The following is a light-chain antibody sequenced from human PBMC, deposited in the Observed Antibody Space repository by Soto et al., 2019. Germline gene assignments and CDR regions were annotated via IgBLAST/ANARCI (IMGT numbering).Light chain of an antibody. Sequence: EIVLTQSPGNLSLSPGERATLSCRASQSVSSNYLAWYQQKPGQAPRLLVHGASSRATGIPDRFSGSGSGKVVTITSIRLDPDDCAVDYYRQYGSSPGRFGPGTKV. J-gene: IGKJ1*01. CDR1: QSVSSNY. V-gene: IGKV3-20*01. CDR2: GAS. CDR3: RQYGSSPGR.